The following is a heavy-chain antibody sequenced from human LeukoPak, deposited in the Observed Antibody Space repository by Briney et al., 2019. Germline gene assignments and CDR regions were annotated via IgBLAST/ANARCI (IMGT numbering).Heavy chain of an antibody. D-gene: IGHD3-22*01. V-gene: IGHV1-2*02. J-gene: IGHJ3*02. CDR2: INPNSGGT. Sequence: ASVKVSCKASGYTFTGYYMHWVRQAPGRGLEWMGWINPNSGGTNYAQKFQGRVTMTRDTSISTAYMELSRLRSDDTAVYYCARESRGITMIVVVITTPDYAFDIWGQGTMVTVSS. CDR1: GYTFTGYY. CDR3: ARESRGITMIVVVITTPDYAFDI.